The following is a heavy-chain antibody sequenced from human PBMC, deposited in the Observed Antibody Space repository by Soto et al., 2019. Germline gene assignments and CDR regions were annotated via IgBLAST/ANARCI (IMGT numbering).Heavy chain of an antibody. V-gene: IGHV3-21*01. CDR2: ISGDGNYK. CDR3: ARIECSGFPPLRRQGYLDY. CDR1: GFSFFSYT. D-gene: IGHD2-15*01. Sequence: EVQLVDSGGGLVEPGGSLRLSCAASGFSFFSYTMDWVRQAPGKGLEWVSSISGDGNYKYYARSVRGRFTISRDNAKYSLFPHMNSLYAEGTAVYYCARIECSGFPPLRRQGYLDYWGQGSLVTVSS. J-gene: IGHJ4*02.